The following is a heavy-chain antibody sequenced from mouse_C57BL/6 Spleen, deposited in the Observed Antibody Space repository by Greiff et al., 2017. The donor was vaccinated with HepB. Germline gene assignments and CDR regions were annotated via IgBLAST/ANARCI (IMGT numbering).Heavy chain of an antibody. V-gene: IGHV1-54*01. CDR2: INPGSGGT. CDR3: ASEDLYYFDY. Sequence: QVQLQQSGAELVRPGTSVKVSCKASGYAFTNYLIEWVKQRPGQGLEWIGVINPGSGGTNYNEKFKGKATLTADKSSSTAYMQLSSLTSEDSAVYFCASEDLYYFDYWGQGTTLTVSS. CDR1: GYAFTNYL. D-gene: IGHD6-1*01. J-gene: IGHJ2*01.